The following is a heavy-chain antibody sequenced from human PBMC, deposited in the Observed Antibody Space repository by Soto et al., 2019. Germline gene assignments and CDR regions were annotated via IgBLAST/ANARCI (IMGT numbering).Heavy chain of an antibody. Sequence: QVQLVQSGTEVKKPGSSVKVSCKASGGTFSSYTISWVRQAPGQGLEWMGRILTIFGIANYAQKFQGRVTITADKSTNTAYLELSSLRSEDTAVYYCGYSGYDRFDYWGQGTLVTVSS. J-gene: IGHJ4*02. CDR3: GYSGYDRFDY. V-gene: IGHV1-69*02. D-gene: IGHD5-12*01. CDR2: ILTIFGIA. CDR1: GGTFSSYT.